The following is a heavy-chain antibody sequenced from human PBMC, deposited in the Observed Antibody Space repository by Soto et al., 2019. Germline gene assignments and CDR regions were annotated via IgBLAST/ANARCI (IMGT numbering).Heavy chain of an antibody. V-gene: IGHV3-30-3*01. CDR1: GFTFSSYA. CDR2: ISYDGSNK. J-gene: IGHJ4*02. Sequence: QVQLVESGGGVVQPWRSLRLSCAASGFTFSSYALHWVRQAPGKGLEWVAVISYDGSNKFYADSVKGRFTISRDTSKNTLYLQMNSLRAEDTAVYYCARVLGDYPNFDYWVQGTLVTVSS. D-gene: IGHD2-21*01. CDR3: ARVLGDYPNFDY.